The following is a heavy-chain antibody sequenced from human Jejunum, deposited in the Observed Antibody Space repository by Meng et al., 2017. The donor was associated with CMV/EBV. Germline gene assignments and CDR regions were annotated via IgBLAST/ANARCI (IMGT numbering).Heavy chain of an antibody. V-gene: IGHV3-7*01. CDR2: IDQDGRDK. D-gene: IGHD2-15*01. CDR1: GFTFTNYW. Sequence: SCAASGFTFTNYWRSWARQAPGKGLEWVANIDQDGRDKFYVESVKGRFTISRDNAKNSLYLQMDSLRAEDTAVYYCATSAAAPGDYWGQGTLVTVSS. CDR3: ATSAAAPGDY. J-gene: IGHJ4*02.